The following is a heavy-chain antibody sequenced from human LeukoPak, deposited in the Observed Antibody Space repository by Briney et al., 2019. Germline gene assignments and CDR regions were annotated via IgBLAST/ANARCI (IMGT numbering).Heavy chain of an antibody. CDR3: ARRYCSSTSCYFLNWFNP. CDR2: FYYSGST. V-gene: IGHV4-59*01. J-gene: IGHJ5*02. D-gene: IGHD2-2*01. CDR1: GGSISSSY. Sequence: SETLSLTCTVSGGSISSSYWSWIRQPPGKGLEWIGYFYYSGSTNYNPSLKSRVTISVDTSKNQFSLKLSSVTAADTAVYYCARRYCSSTSCYFLNWFNPWGQGTLVTVPS.